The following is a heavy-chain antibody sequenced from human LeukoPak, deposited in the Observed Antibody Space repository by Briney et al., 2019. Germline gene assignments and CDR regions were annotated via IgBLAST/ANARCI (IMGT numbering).Heavy chain of an antibody. J-gene: IGHJ4*02. D-gene: IGHD2-2*01. CDR1: GYSISSGYY. V-gene: IGHV4-38-2*02. CDR2: IYHSGST. CDR3: ARDSPEGYY. Sequence: SETLSLTCTVSGYSISSGYYWGWIRQPPGKGLEWIGSIYHSGSTYYNPSLKGRVTISVDTSKNQFSLKLSSVTAADTAVYYCARDSPEGYYWGQGTLVTVSS.